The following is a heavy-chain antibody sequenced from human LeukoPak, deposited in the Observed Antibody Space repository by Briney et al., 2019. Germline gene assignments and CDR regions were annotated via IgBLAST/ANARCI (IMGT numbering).Heavy chain of an antibody. V-gene: IGHV3-33*01. CDR2: IWYDGSNK. Sequence: GWSLRLSCAASGFTFSSYGMHWVRQALGKGLEWVAVIWYDGSNKYYADSVKGRFTISRDNSKNTLYLQMNSLRAEDTAVYYCARGSSGWYLLFDYWGQGTLVTVSS. CDR1: GFTFSSYG. CDR3: ARGSSGWYLLFDY. J-gene: IGHJ4*02. D-gene: IGHD6-19*01.